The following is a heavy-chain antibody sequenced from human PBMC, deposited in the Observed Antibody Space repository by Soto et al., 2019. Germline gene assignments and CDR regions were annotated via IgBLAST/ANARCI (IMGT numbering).Heavy chain of an antibody. CDR3: ARDKMIDDYGLGTYDY. J-gene: IGHJ4*02. V-gene: IGHV1-18*04. CDR1: GYTFSSFG. Sequence: GASVKVSCKTSGYTFSSFGVSWVRQAPGQGLEWMGWISGYNGKTQYAQTLQGRVTMTADTSTSTVYMELRGLRSDDTAVYFCARDKMIDDYGLGTYDYWGQGTTVTVSS. CDR2: ISGYNGKT. D-gene: IGHD3-10*01.